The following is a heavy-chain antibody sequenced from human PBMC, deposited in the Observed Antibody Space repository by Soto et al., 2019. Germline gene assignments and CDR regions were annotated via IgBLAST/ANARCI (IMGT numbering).Heavy chain of an antibody. D-gene: IGHD3-10*01. Sequence: VQLVESGGGVVQPGRSLRLSCAASRFTFSSFAMHWVRQAPGKGLEWVAVISYDGSDKYYADSVEGRFSISRDNSKNTLYLQMNSLKTEDTAVYYCAKVVGSFWGQGTLVTVSS. CDR3: AKVVGSF. V-gene: IGHV3-30*18. CDR2: ISYDGSDK. CDR1: RFTFSSFA. J-gene: IGHJ4*02.